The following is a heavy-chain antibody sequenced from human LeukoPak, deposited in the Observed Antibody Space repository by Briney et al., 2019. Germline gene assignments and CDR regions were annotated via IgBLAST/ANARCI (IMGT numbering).Heavy chain of an antibody. J-gene: IGHJ4*02. Sequence: SETLSLTCTVSGGSISSYYWSWIRQPPGKGLEWIGYIYYSGSTNYNPSLKSRVTISVDTSKNQFSLKLSSVTAADTAVYYCASGGSFYYFDYWGQGTLVTVSS. CDR3: ASGGSFYYFDY. CDR1: GGSISSYY. V-gene: IGHV4-59*01. CDR2: IYYSGST. D-gene: IGHD6-13*01.